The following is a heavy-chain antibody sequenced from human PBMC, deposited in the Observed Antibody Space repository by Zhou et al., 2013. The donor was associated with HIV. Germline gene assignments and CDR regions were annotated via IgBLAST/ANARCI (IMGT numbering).Heavy chain of an antibody. V-gene: IGHV1-18*01. CDR3: ARALSARWIGGGFFYMDV. CDR2: ISSYRGHT. J-gene: IGHJ6*03. Sequence: QVQLVQSGPEVKKPGDAVKVSCKASGYTLSDFGISWVRRAPGQGLEWMGWISSYRGHTDYAQKLQGRVSVTTDRSTNTAYMELRSLRSDDTAVYFYARALSARWIGGGFFYMDVWGKGTTVTVS. CDR1: GYTLSDFG. D-gene: IGHD6-25*01.